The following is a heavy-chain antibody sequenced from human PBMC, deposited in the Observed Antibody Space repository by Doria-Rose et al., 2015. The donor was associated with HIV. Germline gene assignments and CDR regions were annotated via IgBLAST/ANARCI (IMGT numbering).Heavy chain of an antibody. J-gene: IGHJ4*02. CDR1: ASVSSRGYY. CDR3: ARMGSYRELDY. CDR2: TYYTGTS. D-gene: IGHD3-3*01. V-gene: IGHV4-31*02. Sequence: ASVSSRGYYWNWIRQVPGKGLESLGYTYYTGTSDYSPSLKSRLNMAVDTSKNQFSLKLSFVTVADTAVYYCARMGSYRELDYWGQGALVIVSA.